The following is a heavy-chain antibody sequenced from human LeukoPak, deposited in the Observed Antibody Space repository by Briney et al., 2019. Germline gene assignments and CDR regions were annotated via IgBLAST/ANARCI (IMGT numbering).Heavy chain of an antibody. CDR1: GGSISSSYY. CDR2: IYYSGST. CDR3: ARGSRYNWNYDYYYGMDV. D-gene: IGHD1-20*01. J-gene: IGHJ6*02. V-gene: IGHV4-61*01. Sequence: SETLSLTCTVSGGSISSSYYWSWIRQPPGKGLEWIGYIYYSGSTNYNPSLKSRVTISVDTSKNQFSLKLSSVTAADTAVYYCARGSRYNWNYDYYYGMDVWGQGTTVTVSS.